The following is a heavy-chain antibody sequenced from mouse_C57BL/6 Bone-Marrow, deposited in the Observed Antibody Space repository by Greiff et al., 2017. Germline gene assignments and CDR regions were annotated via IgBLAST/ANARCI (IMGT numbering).Heavy chain of an antibody. V-gene: IGHV7-3*01. J-gene: IGHJ2*01. CDR2: IRNKANGYTT. CDR3: ARGGYYDYDGALDY. Sequence: EVKLMESGGGLVQPGGSLSLSCAASGFTFTDYYMSWVRQPPGKALEWLGFIRNKANGYTTEYSASVKGRFTISRDNSQSILYLQMNALRAEDSATYYCARGGYYDYDGALDYWGQGTTLTVSS. D-gene: IGHD2-4*01. CDR1: GFTFTDYY.